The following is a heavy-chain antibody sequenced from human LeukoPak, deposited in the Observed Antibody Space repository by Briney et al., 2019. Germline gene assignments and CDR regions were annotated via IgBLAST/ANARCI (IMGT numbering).Heavy chain of an antibody. CDR2: IYYSGST. Sequence: SETLSLTCTVSGGSISSSSYYWGWICQPPGKGLEWIGTIYYSGSTYYNPSLKSRVTISVDTSKNQFSLKLSSVTAADTAVYYCARAPGGNPYFDYWGQGTLVTVSS. CDR1: GGSISSSSYY. J-gene: IGHJ4*02. V-gene: IGHV4-39*07. CDR3: ARAPGGNPYFDY. D-gene: IGHD4-23*01.